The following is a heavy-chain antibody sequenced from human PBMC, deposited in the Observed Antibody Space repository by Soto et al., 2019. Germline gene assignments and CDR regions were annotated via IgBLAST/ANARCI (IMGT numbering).Heavy chain of an antibody. D-gene: IGHD1-7*01. CDR2: IYYSGST. CDR3: ARPWNYEIWFDP. V-gene: IGHV4-39*01. CDR1: GGSISSSSYY. J-gene: IGHJ5*02. Sequence: SETLSLTCTVSGGSISSSSYYWGWIRQPPGKGLEWIGSIYYSGSTYYNPSLKSRVTISVDTSKNQFSLKLSSVTAADTAVYYCARPWNYEIWFDPWGQGTLVTVSS.